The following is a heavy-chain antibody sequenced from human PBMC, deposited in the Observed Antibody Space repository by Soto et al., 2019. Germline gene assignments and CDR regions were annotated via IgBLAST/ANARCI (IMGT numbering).Heavy chain of an antibody. CDR1: GYTFTSYG. V-gene: IGHV1-18*01. D-gene: IGHD3-3*01. J-gene: IGHJ5*02. CDR3: ARSLYDFWSGYPPHTDFDP. Sequence: ASVKVSCKASGYTFTSYGISWVRQAPGQGLEWMGWISAYNGNTNYAQKFQGRVTITRDTSASTAYMELSSLRSEDTAVYYCARSLYDFWSGYPPHTDFDPWGQGTLVTVSS. CDR2: ISAYNGNT.